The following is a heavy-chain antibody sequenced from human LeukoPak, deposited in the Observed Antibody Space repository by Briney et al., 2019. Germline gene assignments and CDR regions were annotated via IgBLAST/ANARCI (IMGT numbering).Heavy chain of an antibody. V-gene: IGHV3-33*01. Sequence: GGSLRLSCAASGFTFSHYGMHWVRQAPGKGLEWVAVIWYDGSNENYADSVKGRFSISRDGSKNTLDLQINSLRDEDTAVYYCARDGYGHGSLDYWGQGTLVSVSS. J-gene: IGHJ4*02. CDR2: IWYDGSNE. D-gene: IGHD5-18*01. CDR1: GFTFSHYG. CDR3: ARDGYGHGSLDY.